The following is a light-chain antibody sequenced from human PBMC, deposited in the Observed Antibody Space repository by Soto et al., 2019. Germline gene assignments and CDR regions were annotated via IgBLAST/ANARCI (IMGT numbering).Light chain of an antibody. CDR3: QQYKSYPIT. CDR2: EAS. CDR1: QSITNW. Sequence: DIQMTQSPATLSASVGDSVTITCRASQSITNWLAWYQLKPGKAPKLLIHEASNLHSGVSSRFTGSGSGTDFTLTITSLQPEDFATYYCQQYKSYPITFGQGTRLEIK. V-gene: IGKV1-5*03. J-gene: IGKJ5*01.